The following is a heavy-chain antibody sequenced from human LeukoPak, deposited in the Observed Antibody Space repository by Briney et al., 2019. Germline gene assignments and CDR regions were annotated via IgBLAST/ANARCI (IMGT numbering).Heavy chain of an antibody. CDR2: IYYSGST. D-gene: IGHD6-19*01. Sequence: PSETLSLTCTVSGGSISSSSYYWGWIRLPPGKGLEWIGSIYYSGSTYYNPFLKSRVTISVDTSKNQFSLKLSSVTAADTAVYYCAITYSSGLRSPGYWGQGTLVTVSS. V-gene: IGHV4-39*01. J-gene: IGHJ4*02. CDR1: GGSISSSSYY. CDR3: AITYSSGLRSPGY.